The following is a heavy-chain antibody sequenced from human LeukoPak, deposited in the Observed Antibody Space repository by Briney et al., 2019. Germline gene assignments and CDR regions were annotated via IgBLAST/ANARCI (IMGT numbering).Heavy chain of an antibody. CDR1: GFTFSGSG. CDR2: SGDSDGST. J-gene: IGHJ4*02. CDR3: AKGGCRGTCNPLAY. Sequence: GGSLRLPCAASGFTFSGSGMSWVRHAPGKGLEWISSSGDSDGSTYYADSLKGRFTISRDNSKNTLYLQMNNLRAEDTAVYYCAKGGCRGTCNPLAYWGQGALVTVSP. V-gene: IGHV3-23*01. D-gene: IGHD2-15*01.